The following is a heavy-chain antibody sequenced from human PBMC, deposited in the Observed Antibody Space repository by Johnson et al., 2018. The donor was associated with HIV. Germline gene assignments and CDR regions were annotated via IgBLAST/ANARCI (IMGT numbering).Heavy chain of an antibody. V-gene: IGHV3-7*03. CDR3: AERSPILRAFDI. J-gene: IGHJ3*02. Sequence: VESVKGRFTISRDNANNLMYLQMSSLRAEDTAVYYCAERSPILRAFDIWGQGTMVTVSS.